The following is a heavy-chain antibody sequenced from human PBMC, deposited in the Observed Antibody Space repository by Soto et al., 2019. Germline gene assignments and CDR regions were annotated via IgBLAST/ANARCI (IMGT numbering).Heavy chain of an antibody. CDR2: INHSGST. Sequence: SETLSLTCAVYGGSFSGYYWSWIRQPPGKGLEWIGEINHSGSTNYNPSLKSRVTISVDTSKNQFSLKLSSVTAADTALYYFARGLTLELNLYYYYYMDVWGKGTTVTVSS. V-gene: IGHV4-34*01. D-gene: IGHD1-1*01. J-gene: IGHJ6*03. CDR3: ARGLTLELNLYYYYYMDV. CDR1: GGSFSGYY.